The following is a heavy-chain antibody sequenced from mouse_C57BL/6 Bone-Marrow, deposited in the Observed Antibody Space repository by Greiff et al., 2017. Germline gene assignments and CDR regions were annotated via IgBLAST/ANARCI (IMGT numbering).Heavy chain of an antibody. J-gene: IGHJ3*01. D-gene: IGHD2-5*01. CDR2: INSDGGST. CDR3: YYSNYGFAY. Sequence: EVKVVESGGGLVQPGESLKLSCESNEYEFPSHDMSWVRKTPEKRLALVAAINSDGGSTYYPDTMERRFIISRDNTKKTLYLQMSSLRSEDTALYYSYYSNYGFAYWGQGTLVTVSA. CDR1: EYEFPSHD. V-gene: IGHV5-2*01.